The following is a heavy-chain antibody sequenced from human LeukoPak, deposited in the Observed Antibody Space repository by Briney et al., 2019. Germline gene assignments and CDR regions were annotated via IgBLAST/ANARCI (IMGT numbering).Heavy chain of an antibody. CDR3: ARASGSRIDY. V-gene: IGHV1-2*02. CDR1: GYTFTGYY. CDR2: INPNSGGT. Sequence: PGESLKISCKGSGYTFTGYYMHWVRQAPGQGLEWMGWINPNSGGTNYAQKFQGRVTMTRDTSISTAYMELSRLRSDDTAVYYCARASGSRIDYWGQGTLVAVSS. D-gene: IGHD1-14*01. J-gene: IGHJ4*02.